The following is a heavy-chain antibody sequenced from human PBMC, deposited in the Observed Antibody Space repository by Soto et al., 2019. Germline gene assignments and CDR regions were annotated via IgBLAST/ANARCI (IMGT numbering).Heavy chain of an antibody. CDR2: ISYDGSNK. Sequence: PGGSLRLSCAASGFTFSSYGMHWVRQAPGKGLEWVAVISYDGSNKYYADSVKGRFTISRDNSKNTLYLQMNSLRAEDTAVYYCAKEWYRIVVVPAAIGSWGQGTLVTVSS. J-gene: IGHJ5*02. CDR1: GFTFSSYG. D-gene: IGHD2-2*02. V-gene: IGHV3-30*18. CDR3: AKEWYRIVVVPAAIGS.